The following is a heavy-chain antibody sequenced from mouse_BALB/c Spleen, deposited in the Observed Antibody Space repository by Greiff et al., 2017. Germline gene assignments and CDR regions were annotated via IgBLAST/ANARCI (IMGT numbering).Heavy chain of an antibody. Sequence: EVMLVESGPGLVKPSQSLSLTCTVTGYSITSDYAWNWIRQFPGNKLEWMGYISYSGSTSYNPSLKSRISITRDTSKNQFFLQLNSVTTEDTATYYCARERELGRFAYWGQGTLVTVSA. D-gene: IGHD4-1*01. CDR3: ARERELGRFAY. CDR1: GYSITSDYA. CDR2: ISYSGST. V-gene: IGHV3-2*02. J-gene: IGHJ3*01.